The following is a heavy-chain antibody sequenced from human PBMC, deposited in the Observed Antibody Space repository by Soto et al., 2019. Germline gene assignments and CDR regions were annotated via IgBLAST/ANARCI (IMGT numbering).Heavy chain of an antibody. D-gene: IGHD3-3*01. J-gene: IGHJ5*02. Sequence: PGGSLRLSCAASGFTFSSYWMHWVRQAPGKGLVWVSRINSDGSSTSYADSVKGRFTISRDNAKNTLYLQMNSLRAEDTAVYYCAKEYDFWSESASWFDPWGQGTLVTAPQ. V-gene: IGHV3-74*01. CDR2: INSDGSST. CDR1: GFTFSSYW. CDR3: AKEYDFWSESASWFDP.